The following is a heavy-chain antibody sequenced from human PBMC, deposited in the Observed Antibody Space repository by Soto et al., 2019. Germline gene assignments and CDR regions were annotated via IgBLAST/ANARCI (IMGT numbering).Heavy chain of an antibody. CDR3: ARGEGYYDFWSGYYPVFPYFDY. V-gene: IGHV3-30-3*01. CDR1: GFTFSSYA. CDR2: ISYDGSNK. D-gene: IGHD3-3*01. J-gene: IGHJ4*02. Sequence: LRLSCAASGFTFSSYAMHWVRQAPGKGLEWVAVISYDGSNKYYADSVKGQFTISRDNSKNTLYLQMNSLRAEDTAVYYCARGEGYYDFWSGYYPVFPYFDYWGQGTLVTVSS.